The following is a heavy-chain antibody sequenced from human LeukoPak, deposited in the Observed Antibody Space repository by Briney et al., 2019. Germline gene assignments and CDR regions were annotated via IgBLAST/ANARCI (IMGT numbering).Heavy chain of an antibody. D-gene: IGHD1-14*01. CDR1: GGSFSGYY. Sequence: PSETLSLTCAVYGGSFSGYYWSWIRQPPGKGLEWIGEINHSGSTNYNPSLKSRVTISVDTSKNQFSLKLSSVTAADTAVYYCARGRVNRNWFDPWGQGTLVTVSS. J-gene: IGHJ5*02. CDR2: INHSGST. CDR3: ARGRVNRNWFDP. V-gene: IGHV4-34*01.